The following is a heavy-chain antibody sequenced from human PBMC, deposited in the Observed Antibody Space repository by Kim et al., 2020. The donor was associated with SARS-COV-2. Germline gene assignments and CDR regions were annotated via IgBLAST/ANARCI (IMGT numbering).Heavy chain of an antibody. Sequence: GGSLRLSCAASGFTFSSYSMNWVRQAPGKGLEWVSSISSSSSYIYYADSVKGRFTISRDNAKNSLYLQMNSLRAEDTAVYYCASGPKWYYGMDVWGQGTTVTVSS. CDR2: ISSSSSYI. CDR3: ASGPKWYYGMDV. D-gene: IGHD2-8*01. J-gene: IGHJ6*02. CDR1: GFTFSSYS. V-gene: IGHV3-21*01.